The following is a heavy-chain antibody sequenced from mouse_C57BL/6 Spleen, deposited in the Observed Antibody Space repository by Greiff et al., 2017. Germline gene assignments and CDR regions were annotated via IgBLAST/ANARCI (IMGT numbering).Heavy chain of an antibody. CDR2: IDPNSGGT. Sequence: VQLQQPGAELVKPGASVKLSCKASGYTFPSYWMHCVKQRPGRGLEWIGRIDPNSGGTKYNEKFKSKATLTVDKPSSTAYMQLSSLTSEDSAVYYCASHYGSSYYWYFDVWGTGTTVTVSS. CDR3: ASHYGSSYYWYFDV. CDR1: GYTFPSYW. J-gene: IGHJ1*03. V-gene: IGHV1-72*01. D-gene: IGHD1-1*01.